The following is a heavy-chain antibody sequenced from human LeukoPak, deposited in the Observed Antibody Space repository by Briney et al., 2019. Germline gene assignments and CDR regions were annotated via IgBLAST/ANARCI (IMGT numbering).Heavy chain of an antibody. CDR3: ARHPQY. J-gene: IGHJ4*02. V-gene: IGHV4-30-4*01. Sequence: SETLSLTCTVSGGSISGDYYWRWIRQPPGKGLEWIGYIYYSGSTYYNPSLKSRVTISVDTSKSQFSLKLSSVTAADTAVYYCARHPQYWGQGTLVTVSS. CDR2: IYYSGST. CDR1: GGSISGDYY.